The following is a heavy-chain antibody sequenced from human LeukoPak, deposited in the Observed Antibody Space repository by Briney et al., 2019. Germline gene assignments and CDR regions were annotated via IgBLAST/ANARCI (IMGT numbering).Heavy chain of an antibody. D-gene: IGHD6-13*01. CDR1: GFTFSSYA. J-gene: IGHJ4*02. CDR3: ARIGAGSSRDY. Sequence: GGSLRLSCAASGFTFSSYAMSWVRQAPGKGLEWVSAISGSGGSTFYADSVKGRFTISRDNAKNSLYLQMNSLRAEDTAVYYCARIGAGSSRDYWGQGTLVTVSS. V-gene: IGHV3-23*01. CDR2: ISGSGGST.